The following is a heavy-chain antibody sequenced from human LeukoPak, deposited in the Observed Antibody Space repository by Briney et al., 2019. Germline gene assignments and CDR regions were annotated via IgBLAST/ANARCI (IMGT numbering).Heavy chain of an antibody. CDR1: GNYW. V-gene: IGHV3-74*01. Sequence: GGSLRLSCAASGNYWMHWIRQVPGKGLVWVSHINSDGSWTSYADSVKGRFTISKDNAKNTVYLQMNSLRAEDTAVYYCVSFYETYWGRGTLVTVSS. CDR2: INSDGSWT. J-gene: IGHJ4*02. D-gene: IGHD2/OR15-2a*01. CDR3: VSFYETY.